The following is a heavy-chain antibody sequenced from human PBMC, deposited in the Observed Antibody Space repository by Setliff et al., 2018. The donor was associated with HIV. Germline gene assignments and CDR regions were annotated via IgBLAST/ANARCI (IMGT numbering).Heavy chain of an antibody. Sequence: NPSETLSLTCAVYGGSFSGYYWTWIRQPPGKGLEWIGEITNGGSTNYNPSLETRVTISVDTSKNQFSLKLSSVTAADTAVYYCAKGVAGLQYYYYYMDVWGKGTTVTVSS. CDR2: ITNGGST. CDR3: AKGVAGLQYYYYYMDV. D-gene: IGHD6-19*01. J-gene: IGHJ6*03. V-gene: IGHV4-34*01. CDR1: GGSFSGYY.